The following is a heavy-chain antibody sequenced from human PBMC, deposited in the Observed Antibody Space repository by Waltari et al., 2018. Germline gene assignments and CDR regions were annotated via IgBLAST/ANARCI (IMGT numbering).Heavy chain of an antibody. Sequence: QVPLQQSGPGLVKPSEPLSLTCPVSGGSISSYYWSWIRQPPGKGREWIGYIYYSGSNNSNPTLKSRVTVSVDTSKNQFSLKLSSVTAADTAVYYCARAPSSSWYVPNWFDPWGQGTLVTVSS. CDR3: ARAPSSSWYVPNWFDP. D-gene: IGHD6-13*01. J-gene: IGHJ5*02. V-gene: IGHV4-59*01. CDR2: IYYSGSN. CDR1: GGSISSYY.